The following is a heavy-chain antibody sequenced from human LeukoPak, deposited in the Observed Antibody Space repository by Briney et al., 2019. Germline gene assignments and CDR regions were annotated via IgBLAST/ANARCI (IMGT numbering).Heavy chain of an antibody. CDR3: ARGLHTYTIVGVGNDAFDI. CDR1: GYTFTSYD. Sequence: ASVKVSCKASGYTFTSYDINWVRQATGQGLEWMGWMNPNSGNTGDAQKFQSRVTITRNTSISTAYMELSSLRSEDTAVYYCARGLHTYTIVGVGNDAFDIWGQGTMVTVSS. D-gene: IGHD3-3*01. J-gene: IGHJ3*02. V-gene: IGHV1-8*03. CDR2: MNPNSGNT.